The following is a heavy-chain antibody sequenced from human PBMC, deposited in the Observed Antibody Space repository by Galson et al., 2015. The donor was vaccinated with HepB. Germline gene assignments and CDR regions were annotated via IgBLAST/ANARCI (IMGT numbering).Heavy chain of an antibody. D-gene: IGHD3-16*01. Sequence: SLRLSCAASGFTFSTSWMSWVRQAPGKGLEWVGCIKEDGTDKYYVDSVKGRFTISRDNAENSLYLQMNSLRAEDTAVYYCTSAVWGPQYWGQGALVPGSS. CDR3: TSAVWGPQY. V-gene: IGHV3-7*01. CDR1: GFTFSTSW. J-gene: IGHJ4*02. CDR2: IKEDGTDK.